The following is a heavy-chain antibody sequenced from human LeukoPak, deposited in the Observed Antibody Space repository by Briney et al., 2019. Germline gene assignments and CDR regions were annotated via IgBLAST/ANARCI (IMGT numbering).Heavy chain of an antibody. D-gene: IGHD2-21*02. Sequence: PSETLSLTCTVSGYSISSGYYWGWIRQPPGKGLEWIGSIYHSGSTYYNPSLKSRVTISVDTSKNQFSLKLSSVTAADTAVYYCARDFRVVTAYFDYWGQGTLVTVSS. V-gene: IGHV4-38-2*02. CDR3: ARDFRVVTAYFDY. CDR2: IYHSGST. J-gene: IGHJ4*02. CDR1: GYSISSGYY.